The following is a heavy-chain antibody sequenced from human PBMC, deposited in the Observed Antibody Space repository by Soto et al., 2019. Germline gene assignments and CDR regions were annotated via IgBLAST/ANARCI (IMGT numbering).Heavy chain of an antibody. V-gene: IGHV4-59*01. Sequence: PSETLSLTCTVSGGSISRYYWSWIRQPPGNGLEWIGYIYYSGSTNYNPSLKSRVTISVDTSKNQFSLKLSSVTAADTAVYYCAGTQDYYDSSGYYALFDYWGQGTLVTVSS. CDR2: IYYSGST. CDR1: GGSISRYY. D-gene: IGHD3-22*01. J-gene: IGHJ4*02. CDR3: AGTQDYYDSSGYYALFDY.